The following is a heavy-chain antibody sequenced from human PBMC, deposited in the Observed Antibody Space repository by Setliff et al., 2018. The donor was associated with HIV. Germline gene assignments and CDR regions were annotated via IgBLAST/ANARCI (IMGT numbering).Heavy chain of an antibody. CDR3: ARDGYISDAFDV. J-gene: IGHJ3*01. CDR1: GGSISSSDW. CDR2: IYYSGST. D-gene: IGHD5-12*01. Sequence: PSETLSLTCAVSGGSISSSDWWNWVRQPPGKGLEWIGSIYYSGSTNYNPSLESRITISVDTSKNQFSLKLSSVTAADTAVYYCARDGYISDAFDVWGHGTMVTVSS. V-gene: IGHV4-4*02.